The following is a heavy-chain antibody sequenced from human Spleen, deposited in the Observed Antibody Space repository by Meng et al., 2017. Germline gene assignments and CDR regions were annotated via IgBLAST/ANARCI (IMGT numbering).Heavy chain of an antibody. D-gene: IGHD3-10*01. V-gene: IGHV4-34*01. Sequence: VQLQHWGAGLLKPSETLSLTCAVYGGSFSGYYWSWIRQPPGKGLEWIGEINHSGSTNYNPSLKSRVTISVDTSKNQFSLKLSSVTAADTAVYYCAREVPRITMLNWFDPWGQGTLVTVSS. CDR3: AREVPRITMLNWFDP. CDR2: INHSGST. CDR1: GGSFSGYY. J-gene: IGHJ5*02.